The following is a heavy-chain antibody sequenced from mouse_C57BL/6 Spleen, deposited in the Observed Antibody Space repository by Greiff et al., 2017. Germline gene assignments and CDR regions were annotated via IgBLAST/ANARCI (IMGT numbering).Heavy chain of an antibody. Sequence: EVQGVESGGDLVKPGGSLKLSCAASGFTFSSYGMSWVRQTPDKRLEWVATISSGGSYTYYPDSVKGRFTITRDNAKNTLYLQMSSLKSEDTAMYYCSRQRDYYGSSHYAMGDWGQGTSVTVSS. CDR2: ISSGGSYT. D-gene: IGHD1-1*01. CDR3: SRQRDYYGSSHYAMGD. J-gene: IGHJ4*01. V-gene: IGHV5-6*01. CDR1: GFTFSSYG.